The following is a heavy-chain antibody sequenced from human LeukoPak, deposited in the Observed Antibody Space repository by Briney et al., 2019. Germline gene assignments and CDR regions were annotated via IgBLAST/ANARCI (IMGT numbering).Heavy chain of an antibody. CDR3: ARVTSRPGAYGDHFDY. Sequence: SETLSLTCTVSGGSISSSSYYWGWIRQPPGKGLEWIGSIYYSGSTYYNPSLKSRVTISVDTSKNQFSLKLSSVTAADTAVYYCARVTSRPGAYGDHFDYWGQGTLVTVSS. CDR2: IYYSGST. CDR1: GGSISSSSYY. V-gene: IGHV4-39*07. J-gene: IGHJ4*02. D-gene: IGHD4-17*01.